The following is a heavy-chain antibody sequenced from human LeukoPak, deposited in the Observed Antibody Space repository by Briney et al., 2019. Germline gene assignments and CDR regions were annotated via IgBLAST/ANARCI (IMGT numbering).Heavy chain of an antibody. Sequence: ASVKVSCKASGYTFTGYYMHWVRQAPGQGLEWMGWINPNTGGTNYAQQFRGRVTMTRDTSISTAYMELSSLRSDDTAVYYCAREGKRYGAANREPFEYWGQGTLVTVSS. CDR3: AREGKRYGAANREPFEY. CDR1: GYTFTGYY. J-gene: IGHJ4*02. D-gene: IGHD2-15*01. V-gene: IGHV1-2*02. CDR2: INPNTGGT.